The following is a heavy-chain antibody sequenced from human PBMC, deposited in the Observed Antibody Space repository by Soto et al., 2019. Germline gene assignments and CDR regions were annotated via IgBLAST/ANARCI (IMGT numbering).Heavy chain of an antibody. J-gene: IGHJ6*02. V-gene: IGHV1-69*13. CDR3: ARSLFWSGYPYYYYGMDV. CDR1: GYTFTSYA. Sequence: QVQLVQSGAEVKKPGASVKVSCKASGYTFTSYAMHWVRQAPGQRLEWMGWIIPIFGTANYAQKFQGRVTITADESTSTAYMELSSLRSEDTAVYYCARSLFWSGYPYYYYGMDVWGQGTTVTVSS. CDR2: IIPIFGTA. D-gene: IGHD3-3*01.